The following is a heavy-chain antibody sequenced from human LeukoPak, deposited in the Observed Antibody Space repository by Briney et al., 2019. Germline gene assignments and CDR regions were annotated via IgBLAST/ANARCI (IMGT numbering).Heavy chain of an antibody. CDR2: INPNSGGT. CDR3: GYSSSSPPQFDY. V-gene: IGHV1-2*02. D-gene: IGHD6-6*01. J-gene: IGHJ4*02. Sequence: GASVKVSCKASGYTFTGYYMHWVRQAPGQGLEWMGWINPNSGGTNYAQKFQGRVTMTRDTPISTAYMELSRLRSDDTAVYYCGYSSSSPPQFDYWGQGTLVTVSS. CDR1: GYTFTGYY.